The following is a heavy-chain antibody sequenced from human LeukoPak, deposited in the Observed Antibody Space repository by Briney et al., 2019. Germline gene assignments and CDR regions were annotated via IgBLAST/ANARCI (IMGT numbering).Heavy chain of an antibody. CDR2: INDDGSER. V-gene: IGHV3-7*01. CDR3: VQGGHFDF. Sequence: GGSLRLSCAASGFSFRVYWMTWGRQAPGKRPEWVASINDDGSERYYVDSVRGRFTTSRDNDKNSLYLEMNNLRADDTAVYFCVQGGHFDFWGQGVPVTVSS. CDR1: GFSFRVYW. D-gene: IGHD3-16*01. J-gene: IGHJ4*02.